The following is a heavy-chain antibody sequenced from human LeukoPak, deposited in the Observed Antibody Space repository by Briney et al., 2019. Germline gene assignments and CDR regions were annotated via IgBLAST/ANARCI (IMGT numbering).Heavy chain of an antibody. CDR2: IKSKTDGGTT. J-gene: IGHJ4*02. V-gene: IGHV3-15*01. D-gene: IGHD3-3*01. CDR3: TVALRFLEWSTDPNHFDY. Sequence: GGSLRLSCAASGFTFSNAWMSWVRQAPGKGLEWVGRIKSKTDGGTTDYAAPVKGRFTISRDDSKNTLYLQMNSLKTEDTAVYYCTVALRFLEWSTDPNHFDYWGQGTLVTVSS. CDR1: GFTFSNAW.